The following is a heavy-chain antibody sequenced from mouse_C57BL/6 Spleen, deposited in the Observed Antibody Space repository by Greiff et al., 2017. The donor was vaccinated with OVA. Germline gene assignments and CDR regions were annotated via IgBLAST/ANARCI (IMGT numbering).Heavy chain of an antibody. Sequence: EVQLQQSGPELVKPGASVKIPCKASGYTFTDYNMDWVKQSHGKSLEWIGDINPNNGGTIYNQKFKGKATLTVDKSSSTAYMELRSLTSEDTAVYYCARYGYYYGSSYVGYFDYWGQGTTLTVSS. CDR3: ARYGYYYGSSYVGYFDY. J-gene: IGHJ2*01. CDR2: INPNNGGT. D-gene: IGHD1-1*01. CDR1: GYTFTDYN. V-gene: IGHV1-18*01.